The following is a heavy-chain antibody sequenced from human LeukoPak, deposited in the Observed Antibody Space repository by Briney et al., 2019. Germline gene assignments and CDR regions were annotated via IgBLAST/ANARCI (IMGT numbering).Heavy chain of an antibody. CDR2: ISGSGGST. V-gene: IGHV3-23*01. Sequence: GGSLRLSCAASGFTFSSYAMSWVRQAPGKGLEWVSAISGSGGSTYYADSVKGRFTISRDNSKNTLYLQMNSLRAEDTAVYYCVKEDYCSSTSCYNAGYYYYYGMDVWGQGTTVTVSS. D-gene: IGHD2-2*02. J-gene: IGHJ6*02. CDR3: VKEDYCSSTSCYNAGYYYYYGMDV. CDR1: GFTFSSYA.